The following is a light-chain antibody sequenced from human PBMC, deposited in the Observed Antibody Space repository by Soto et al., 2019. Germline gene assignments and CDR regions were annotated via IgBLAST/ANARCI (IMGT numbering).Light chain of an antibody. CDR3: QQRSNWPPIT. V-gene: IGKV3D-20*02. J-gene: IGKJ5*01. CDR2: GAS. Sequence: IVLTQSPDTLSLSPGERATLSCRASQNIRTSLVWHQQKFGQAPRLLIYGASSRATGIPDRFSGSGSGTDFTLTISRLEPEDFAVYYCQQRSNWPPITFGHGTRLEIK. CDR1: QNIRTS.